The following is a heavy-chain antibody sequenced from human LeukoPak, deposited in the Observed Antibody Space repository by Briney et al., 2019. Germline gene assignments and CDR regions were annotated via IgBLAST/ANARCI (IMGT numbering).Heavy chain of an antibody. D-gene: IGHD3-16*02. V-gene: IGHV3-43*02. CDR3: AKAYYDYVWGSYRYFCAFDI. CDR1: GFTFDDYA. J-gene: IGHJ3*02. CDR2: ISGDGGRT. Sequence: PGGSLRLSCAASGFTFDDYAMHWVRQAPGKGLEWVSLISGDGGRTHYADSVKGRFTISRGNSKNSLYLQMNSLRTEDTAFYYCAKAYYDYVWGSYRYFCAFDIWGQGTMVTVSS.